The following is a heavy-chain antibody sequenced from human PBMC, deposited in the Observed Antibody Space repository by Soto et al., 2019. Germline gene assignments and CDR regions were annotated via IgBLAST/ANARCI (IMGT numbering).Heavy chain of an antibody. CDR1: GGTFSSYA. V-gene: IGHV1-69*13. Sequence: GASVKVSCKASGGTFSSYAISWVRQAPGQGLEWMGGIIPFFVTANYAQKFQVRVTITADESTSTAYMELSSLRSEDTAVYFCARVGFLLWFGELLYSPPAPNYYYYGMDVWGQGTTVTVSS. D-gene: IGHD3-10*01. CDR3: ARVGFLLWFGELLYSPPAPNYYYYGMDV. CDR2: IIPFFVTA. J-gene: IGHJ6*02.